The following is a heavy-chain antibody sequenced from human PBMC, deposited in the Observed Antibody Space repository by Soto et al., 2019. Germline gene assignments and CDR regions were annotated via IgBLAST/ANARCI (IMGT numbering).Heavy chain of an antibody. Sequence: GGSLRLSCAASGFTFSNYAMHWVRQAPGKGLEWVALTSYDGNNEYYTDSVKGRITTSRDNSKNTLFLQMNSPRPEDTAVYYCAKDKGVFNWATSYFDYWGQGALVTVSS. D-gene: IGHD1-1*01. CDR3: AKDKGVFNWATSYFDY. CDR1: GFTFSNYA. CDR2: TSYDGNNE. J-gene: IGHJ4*02. V-gene: IGHV3-30*18.